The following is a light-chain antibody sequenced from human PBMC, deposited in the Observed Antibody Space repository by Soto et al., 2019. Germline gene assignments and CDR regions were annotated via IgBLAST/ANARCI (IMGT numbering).Light chain of an antibody. CDR2: KAS. V-gene: IGKV1-5*03. Sequence: DIQMTQSPSTLSASVGDRVTITCRARQSISSWLAWYQQKPGKAPKLLVYKASSLESGVPSRFSGSESGTEFTLTISSLQPDDCATYYCQQYNSYSPYTFGQGTKLEIK. CDR1: QSISSW. CDR3: QQYNSYSPYT. J-gene: IGKJ2*01.